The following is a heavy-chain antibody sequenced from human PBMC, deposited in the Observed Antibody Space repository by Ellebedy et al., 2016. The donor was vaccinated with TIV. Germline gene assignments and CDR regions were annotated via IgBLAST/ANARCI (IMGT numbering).Heavy chain of an antibody. V-gene: IGHV5-51*01. D-gene: IGHD5-12*01. Sequence: PGGSLRLSCKSSGYTFTDYWIAWVRQMPGKGLEWMGIIYPGDSDTRYSPSFQGQVTMSVDKSISTAYLQWGSLKASDTAIYYCARVHDDPIGYFDPWGQGTLVSVSS. CDR1: GYTFTDYW. J-gene: IGHJ5*02. CDR2: IYPGDSDT. CDR3: ARVHDDPIGYFDP.